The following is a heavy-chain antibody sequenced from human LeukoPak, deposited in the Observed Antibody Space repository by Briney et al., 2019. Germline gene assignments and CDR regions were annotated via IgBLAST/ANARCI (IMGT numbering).Heavy chain of an antibody. J-gene: IGHJ4*02. V-gene: IGHV1-69*05. CDR2: IIPIFGTA. CDR1: GGTFSSYA. CDR3: AKAMGTGWNPFDY. Sequence: GASVKVSCKASGGTFSSYAISWVRQAPGQGLEWMGRIIPIFGTANYAQKFQGRVTITTDESTSTAYMELSSLRSEDTAVYYCAKAMGTGWNPFDYWGQGTLATVSS. D-gene: IGHD6-19*01.